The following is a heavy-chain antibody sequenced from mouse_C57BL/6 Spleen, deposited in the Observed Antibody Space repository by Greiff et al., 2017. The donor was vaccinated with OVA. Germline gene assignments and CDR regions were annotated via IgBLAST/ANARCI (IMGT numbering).Heavy chain of an antibody. Sequence: EVMLVESEGGLVQPGSSMKLSCTASGFTFSDYYMAWVRQVPEKGLEWVANINYDGSSTYYLDSLQSRFIISRDNAKNILYLQMISLKSEDTATYSCARDTYDGYFLYAMDYWGQGTSVTVSS. CDR2: INYDGSST. CDR3: ARDTYDGYFLYAMDY. V-gene: IGHV5-16*01. J-gene: IGHJ4*01. D-gene: IGHD2-3*01. CDR1: GFTFSDYY.